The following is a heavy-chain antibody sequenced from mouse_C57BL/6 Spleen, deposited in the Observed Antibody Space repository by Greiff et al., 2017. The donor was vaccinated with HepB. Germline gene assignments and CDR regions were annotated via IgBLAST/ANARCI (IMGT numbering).Heavy chain of an antibody. V-gene: IGHV1-82*01. J-gene: IGHJ4*01. D-gene: IGHD1-1*01. CDR3: ARAGSSDYYAMDY. CDR1: GYAFSSSW. Sequence: LMESGPELVKPGASVKISCKASGYAFSSSWMNWVKQRPGKGLEWIGRIYPGDGDTNYNGKFKGKATLTADKSSSTAYMQLSSLTSEDSAVYFCARAGSSDYYAMDYWGQGTSVTVSS. CDR2: IYPGDGDT.